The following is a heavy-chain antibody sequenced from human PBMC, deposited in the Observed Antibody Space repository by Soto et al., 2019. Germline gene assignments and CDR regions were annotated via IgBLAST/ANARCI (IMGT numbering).Heavy chain of an antibody. Sequence: QVQLVQSGAEVKKPGASVKVSCKASGYTFTSYGISWVRQAPGQGLEWMGWISAYNGNTNYAQKLQGRVTMTTDTSTSTAYMELRSLRSDDTAVYYCARDAYYEFWSGYPNWFDPWVQRTLVTVSS. J-gene: IGHJ5*02. CDR1: GYTFTSYG. V-gene: IGHV1-18*01. CDR2: ISAYNGNT. D-gene: IGHD3-3*01. CDR3: ARDAYYEFWSGYPNWFDP.